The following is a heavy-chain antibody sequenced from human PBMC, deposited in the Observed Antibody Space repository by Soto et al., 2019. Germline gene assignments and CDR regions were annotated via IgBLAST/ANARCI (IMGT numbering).Heavy chain of an antibody. D-gene: IGHD6-19*01. CDR3: ARDLGRGWGPSGYYYGMDV. CDR1: GYTFTGYY. V-gene: IGHV1-2*02. Sequence: ASVKVSCKASGYTFTGYYMHWVRQAPGQGLEWMGWINPNSGGTNYAQKFQGRVTMTRDTSISTAYMELSRLRSDDTAVYYCARDLGRGWGPSGYYYGMDVWGQGTTVTAP. CDR2: INPNSGGT. J-gene: IGHJ6*02.